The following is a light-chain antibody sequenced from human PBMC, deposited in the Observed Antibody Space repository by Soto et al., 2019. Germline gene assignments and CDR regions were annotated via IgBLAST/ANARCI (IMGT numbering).Light chain of an antibody. J-gene: IGLJ1*01. CDR1: SSDVGGSNF. Sequence: QSALTQPASVSDSPGKSITISCTGPSSDVGGSNFVSWYQQHPGKPPKLIIYDVANRPSGVSNRFSGSKSGSTASLIISRLQTEDEADYYCVSYTSSTTYVFGTGTKLTVL. V-gene: IGLV2-14*03. CDR2: DVA. CDR3: VSYTSSTTYV.